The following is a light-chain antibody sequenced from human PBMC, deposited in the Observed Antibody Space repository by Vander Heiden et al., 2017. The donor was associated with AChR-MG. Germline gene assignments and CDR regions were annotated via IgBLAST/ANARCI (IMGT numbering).Light chain of an antibody. Sequence: QSVLTQPPSASGTPGQGVTTSRSASSANIGSNYVSWYQQPPGTAPKRLIYRNNHRPSGVLDRFSGSKSGTAASLAISGLRSEDEADYYCAAWDDSLSGRVFGGGTKLTVL. CDR2: RNN. CDR3: AAWDDSLSGRV. CDR1: SANIGSNY. J-gene: IGLJ3*02. V-gene: IGLV1-47*01.